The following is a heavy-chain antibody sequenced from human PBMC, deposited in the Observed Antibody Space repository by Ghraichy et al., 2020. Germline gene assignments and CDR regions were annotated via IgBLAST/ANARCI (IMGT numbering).Heavy chain of an antibody. J-gene: IGHJ4*02. D-gene: IGHD3-22*01. CDR1: GDSVSSNSAA. V-gene: IGHV6-1*01. CDR2: TYYRSKWYN. CDR3: ARDQVYYYDSSGYYPRVFDY. Sequence: SQTLSLTCAISGDSVSSNSAAWNWIRQSPSRGLEWLGRTYYRSKWYNDYAVSVKSRITINPDTSKNQFSLQLNSVTPEDTAVYYCARDQVYYYDSSGYYPRVFDYWGQGTPVTVSS.